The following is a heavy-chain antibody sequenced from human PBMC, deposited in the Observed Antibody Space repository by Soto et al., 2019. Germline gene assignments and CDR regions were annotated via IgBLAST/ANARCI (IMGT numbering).Heavy chain of an antibody. CDR1: GCIFRSYA. CDR2: ISGSGDST. D-gene: IGHD6-19*01. CDR3: AKAGVGGFRGWDTFNWFDS. J-gene: IGHJ5*01. Sequence: VGSLRLSCAASGCIFRSYAMNWVRHSPGKGLERVSGISGSGDSTYYADAVKGRFTISRDNSKNTLFLQMNSLRDDDGAVYYCAKAGVGGFRGWDTFNWFDSWGQGILVTVSS. V-gene: IGHV3-23*01.